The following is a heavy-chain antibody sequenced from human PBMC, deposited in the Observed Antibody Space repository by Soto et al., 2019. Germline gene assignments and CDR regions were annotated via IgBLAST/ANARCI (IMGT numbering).Heavy chain of an antibody. Sequence: EAQLVQSGGGLVQPGGSMRLSCEASGFTFSNYWMHWVRQAPGKGLVWVSAISGSGGSTYYADSVKGRFTISRDNSKNTLYLQMNSLRAEDTAVYYCAKQGPSGSYTGYFDYWGQGTLVTVSS. CDR2: ISGSGGST. V-gene: IGHV3-23*04. J-gene: IGHJ4*02. D-gene: IGHD1-26*01. CDR3: AKQGPSGSYTGYFDY. CDR1: GFTFSNYW.